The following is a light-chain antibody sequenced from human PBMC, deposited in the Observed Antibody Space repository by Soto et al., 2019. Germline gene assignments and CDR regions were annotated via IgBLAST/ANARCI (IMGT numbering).Light chain of an antibody. CDR1: QSVYNN. V-gene: IGKV3-15*01. CDR2: GAS. CDR3: QQYNNWPPVT. Sequence: EIVMTQSPATLSVSPGERATLSCRASQSVYNNLAWYQQKPGQAPRLLIYGASTRATGIPARYSGSGSGTEFTLTISSLQPEDFAVYFGQQYNNWPPVTVGPGTKVEIK. J-gene: IGKJ3*01.